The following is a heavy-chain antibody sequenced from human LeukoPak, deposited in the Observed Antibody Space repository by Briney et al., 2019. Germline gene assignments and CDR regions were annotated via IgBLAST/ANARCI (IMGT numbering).Heavy chain of an antibody. Sequence: GGSLRLSCAASGFTFSSYAMSWVRQAPGKGLEWVSAISGSGGSTYYADSVKGRFTISRDNSKNTLYLQMNSLRAEDTAVYYCAKDLYDSSGYYYLLDYWGQGTLVTVSS. CDR1: GFTFSSYA. D-gene: IGHD3-22*01. CDR2: ISGSGGST. J-gene: IGHJ4*02. CDR3: AKDLYDSSGYYYLLDY. V-gene: IGHV3-23*01.